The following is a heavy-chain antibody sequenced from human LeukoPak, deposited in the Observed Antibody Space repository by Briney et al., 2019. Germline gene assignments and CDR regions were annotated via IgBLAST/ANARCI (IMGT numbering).Heavy chain of an antibody. V-gene: IGHV1-18*01. CDR3: ARASHSSSWFMHLDC. CDR1: GYTFTSYG. Sequence: GASVKVSCKASGYTFTSYGISWVRQAPGQGLEWMGWISAYNGNTNYAQKLQGRVTMTTDTSTSTAYMELRSLRSDDTAVYYCARASHSSSWFMHLDCWGQGTLVTVSS. CDR2: ISAYNGNT. D-gene: IGHD6-13*01. J-gene: IGHJ4*02.